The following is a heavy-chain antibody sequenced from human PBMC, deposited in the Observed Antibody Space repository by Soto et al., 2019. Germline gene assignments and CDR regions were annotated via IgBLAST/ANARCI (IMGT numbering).Heavy chain of an antibody. D-gene: IGHD6-19*01. CDR3: ARLVEVAGTGIYYYYGMDV. Sequence: ETLPHRYTGSGGTLSTYAKLVLQQPPGKGLEWIGYTYYSGSTNYNPSLKSRVTISVDTSKNQFSLKLSSVTAADTAVYYCARLVEVAGTGIYYYYGMDVWGQGTTVT. CDR1: GGTLSTYA. CDR2: TYYSGST. V-gene: IGHV4-59*08. J-gene: IGHJ6*02.